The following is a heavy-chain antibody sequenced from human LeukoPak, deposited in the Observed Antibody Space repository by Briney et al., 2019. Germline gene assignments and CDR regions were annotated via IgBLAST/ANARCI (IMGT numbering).Heavy chain of an antibody. CDR1: GGSISSYY. CDR3: ARTYYYDSSGYYYDYYYYMDV. J-gene: IGHJ6*03. V-gene: IGHV4-59*01. D-gene: IGHD3-22*01. Sequence: SETLSLTCTVSGGSISSYYWSWIRQPPGKGLEWIGYIYYSGSTNYNPSLKSRVTISVDTSKNQFSLKLSSVTAADTAVYYCARTYYYDSSGYYYDYYYYMDVWGKGTTVTVSS. CDR2: IYYSGST.